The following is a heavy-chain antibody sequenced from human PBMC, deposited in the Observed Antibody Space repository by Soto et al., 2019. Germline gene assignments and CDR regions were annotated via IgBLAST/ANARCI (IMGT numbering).Heavy chain of an antibody. Sequence: GGSLRLSCAASGFTFSSYGMHWVRQAPGKGLEWVAVIWYDGSNKYYADSVKGRFTISGDNSKNTLYLQMNSLRAEDTALYYCARDRSGWYFDYWGQGTLVTVSS. D-gene: IGHD6-19*01. J-gene: IGHJ4*02. CDR1: GFTFSSYG. CDR3: ARDRSGWYFDY. CDR2: IWYDGSNK. V-gene: IGHV3-33*01.